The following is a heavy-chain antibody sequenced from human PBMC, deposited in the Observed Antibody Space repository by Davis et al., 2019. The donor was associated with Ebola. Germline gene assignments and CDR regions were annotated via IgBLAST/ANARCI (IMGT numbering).Heavy chain of an antibody. CDR1: GYTFTSYY. D-gene: IGHD6-19*01. J-gene: IGHJ5*02. V-gene: IGHV1-3*01. Sequence: ASVKVSCKASGYTFTSYYMHWVRQAPGQRLEWMGWINAGNGNTKYSQKFQGRVTITRDTSASTAYMELSSLRSEDTAVYYCARLVGSGWFNWFDPWGQGTLVTVSS. CDR2: INAGNGNT. CDR3: ARLVGSGWFNWFDP.